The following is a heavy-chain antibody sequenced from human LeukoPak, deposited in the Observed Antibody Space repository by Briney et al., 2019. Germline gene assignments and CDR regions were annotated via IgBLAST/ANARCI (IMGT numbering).Heavy chain of an antibody. D-gene: IGHD3-10*01. Sequence: PSETLSLTCTVSGGSISIYYWNWIRQPPGKALEWLGYAYYSGSTNYNPSLKTRLTIPVDTSKAQFSLTLSSVTAADTAIYYCASLYYGSGLADDYWGQGILVTVSS. V-gene: IGHV4-59*01. CDR1: GGSISIYY. J-gene: IGHJ4*02. CDR2: AYYSGST. CDR3: ASLYYGSGLADDY.